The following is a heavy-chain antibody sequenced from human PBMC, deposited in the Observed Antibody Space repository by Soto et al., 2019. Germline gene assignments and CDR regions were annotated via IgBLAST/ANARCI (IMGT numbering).Heavy chain of an antibody. D-gene: IGHD2-2*01. J-gene: IGHJ4*02. CDR3: ASWVLGYCSSTSCYGQNFDY. CDR2: IYYSGST. CDR1: GGSISSGGYY. Sequence: QVQLQESGPGLVKPSQTLSLTCTVSGGSISSGGYYWSWIRQPPGKGLEWIGYIYYSGSTYYNPSLKSRVTISVDTSKNQFSLKLSSVTAADTAVYYCASWVLGYCSSTSCYGQNFDYWGQGTLVTVSS. V-gene: IGHV4-31*03.